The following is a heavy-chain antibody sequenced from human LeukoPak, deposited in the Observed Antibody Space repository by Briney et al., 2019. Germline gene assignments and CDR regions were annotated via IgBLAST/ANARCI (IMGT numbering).Heavy chain of an antibody. D-gene: IGHD2-15*01. Sequence: SETLSLTCTVSGGSVDSSSYYWGWIRQPPGKGLEWIGSIHYSGSTYYNPSLQSRVTISIDTSKNQFSLKLRFVTAADTAVYYCARVRCSGGSCPYYYYYYYMDVWGKGTTVTVSS. CDR3: ARVRCSGGSCPYYYYYYYMDV. J-gene: IGHJ6*03. CDR2: IHYSGST. CDR1: GGSVDSSSYY. V-gene: IGHV4-39*07.